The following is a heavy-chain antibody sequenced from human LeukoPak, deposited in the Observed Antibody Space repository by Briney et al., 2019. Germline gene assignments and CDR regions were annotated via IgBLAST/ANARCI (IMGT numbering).Heavy chain of an antibody. D-gene: IGHD2-21*01. CDR2: INWNGGST. J-gene: IGHJ4*02. CDR1: GFTFDDYG. CDR3: ARAFKYSMSGYYFDY. Sequence: GGSLRLSCAASGFTFDDYGMSWVRQAPGKGLEWVSGINWNGGSTGYADSVKGRFTISRDNAKNSLYLQMNSLRAEDTALYYCARAFKYSMSGYYFDYLGQGTLVTVSS. V-gene: IGHV3-20*04.